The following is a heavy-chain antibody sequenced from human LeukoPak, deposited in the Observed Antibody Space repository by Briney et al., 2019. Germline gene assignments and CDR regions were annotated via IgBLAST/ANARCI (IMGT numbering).Heavy chain of an antibody. CDR3: ARAGSIAAVGYFQH. Sequence: ASVKVSCKASRYIFTGYYMHWVRQAPGQGLEWMGWINPNSGGTNYAQKFQGRVTMTRDTSISTAYMELSRLRSDDTAVYYCARAGSIAAVGYFQHWGQGTLVTVSS. V-gene: IGHV1-2*02. D-gene: IGHD6-13*01. J-gene: IGHJ1*01. CDR1: RYIFTGYY. CDR2: INPNSGGT.